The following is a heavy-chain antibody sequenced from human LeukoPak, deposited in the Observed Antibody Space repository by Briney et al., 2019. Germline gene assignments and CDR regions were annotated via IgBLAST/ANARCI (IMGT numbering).Heavy chain of an antibody. J-gene: IGHJ5*02. CDR1: GGSISSGSYY. V-gene: IGHV4-39*07. Sequence: PSETLSLTCTVSGGSISSGSYYWSWIRQPPGKGLEWIGEINHSGSTNYNPSLKSRVTISVDTSKNQFSLKLSSVTAADTAVYYCARKYSSSFRLYWFDPWGQGTLVTVSS. CDR2: INHSGST. D-gene: IGHD6-6*01. CDR3: ARKYSSSFRLYWFDP.